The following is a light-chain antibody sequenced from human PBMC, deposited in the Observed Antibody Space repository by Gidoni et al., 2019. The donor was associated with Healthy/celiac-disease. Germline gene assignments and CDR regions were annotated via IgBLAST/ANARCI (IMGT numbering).Light chain of an antibody. CDR2: AAS. Sequence: IQLTQSPSSLSASIGDRVTITCRASQGISSYLAWYQQKPGKAPNLLIYAASSLQSGVPSRFSGSGSGTDFTLTISSLQPEDFATYYCQQLNSYPRTFGQXTKVEIK. CDR1: QGISSY. CDR3: QQLNSYPRT. J-gene: IGKJ1*01. V-gene: IGKV1-9*01.